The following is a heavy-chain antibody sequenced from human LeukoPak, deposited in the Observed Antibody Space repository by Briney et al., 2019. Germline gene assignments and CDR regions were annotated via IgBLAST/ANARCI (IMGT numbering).Heavy chain of an antibody. Sequence: GGSLRLTCAASGFTFSSYWMSWVRQAPGKGLEWVANIKKDGSEKYYVDSVKGRFTISRDNAKTSLYLQMNSLRAEDTAVYYCARDLSGVTGYTYGRGIDYWGQGTLVTVSS. D-gene: IGHD5-18*01. CDR1: GFTFSSYW. J-gene: IGHJ4*02. CDR3: ARDLSGVTGYTYGRGIDY. V-gene: IGHV3-7*01. CDR2: IKKDGSEK.